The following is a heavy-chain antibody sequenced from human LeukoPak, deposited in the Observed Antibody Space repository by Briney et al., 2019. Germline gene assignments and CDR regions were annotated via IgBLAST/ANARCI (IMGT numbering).Heavy chain of an antibody. D-gene: IGHD6-13*01. CDR2: IYYSGST. J-gene: IGHJ4*02. V-gene: IGHV4-61*08. CDR1: GGSISSGGYY. Sequence: SETLSLTCTVSGGSISSGGYYWSWIRQHPGKGLEWIGYIYYSGSTNYNPSLKSRVTISVDTSKNQFSLKLSSVTAADTAVYYCARGGHSRHFDYWGQGTLVTVSS. CDR3: ARGGHSRHFDY.